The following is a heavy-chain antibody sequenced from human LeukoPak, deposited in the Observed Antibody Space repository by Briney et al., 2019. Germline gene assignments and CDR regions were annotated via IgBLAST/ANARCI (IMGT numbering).Heavy chain of an antibody. Sequence: YPSETLSLTCAVYGGSFSGYYWSWIRQPPGKGLEWIGEINHSGSTKYNPSLKSRVTIPVVTSKNQFSLKVSSVTAADTAVYYCAARDYNILTGSNDYWGQGSLVTVSS. CDR1: GGSFSGYY. J-gene: IGHJ4*02. D-gene: IGHD3-9*01. CDR3: AARDYNILTGSNDY. CDR2: INHSGST. V-gene: IGHV4-34*01.